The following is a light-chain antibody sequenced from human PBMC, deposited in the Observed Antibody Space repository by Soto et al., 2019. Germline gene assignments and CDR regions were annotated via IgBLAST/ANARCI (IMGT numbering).Light chain of an antibody. CDR2: AAS. J-gene: IGKJ4*01. CDR1: LPVSNY. V-gene: IGKV1-27*01. Sequence: DIQMTQSPAPLSASVGDRVTISCRASLPVSNYLAWYQQKPGKIPNLLIYAASTKPAGVPSRFSGSGSGTDFTLTISSLQPEDVAAYYCQKYNGAPLTFGGGTKVEIK. CDR3: QKYNGAPLT.